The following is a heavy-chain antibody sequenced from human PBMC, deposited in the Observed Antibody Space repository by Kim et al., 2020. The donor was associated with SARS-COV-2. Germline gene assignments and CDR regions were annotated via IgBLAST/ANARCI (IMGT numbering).Heavy chain of an antibody. CDR3: ARVRAVAGYYFDY. V-gene: IGHV3-33*01. Sequence: ADSWTGRFTISRDNSKNTLYLQMKSLRAEDTAVYYCARVRAVAGYYFDYWGQGTLVTVSS. D-gene: IGHD6-19*01. J-gene: IGHJ4*02.